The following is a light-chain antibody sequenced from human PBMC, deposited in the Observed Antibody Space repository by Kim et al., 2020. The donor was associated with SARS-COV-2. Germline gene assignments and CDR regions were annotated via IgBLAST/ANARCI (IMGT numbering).Light chain of an antibody. V-gene: IGLV3-1*01. CDR3: QAWDSGTVVV. J-gene: IGLJ3*02. CDR1: ELGDKY. Sequence: VSPRQTVSITCSGDELGDKYVFWFQQKAGQSPVLVIYQDIKRPSGIPERFSASNSGNTATLTISGTQATDEADYYCQAWDSGTVVVFGGGTQLTVL. CDR2: QDI.